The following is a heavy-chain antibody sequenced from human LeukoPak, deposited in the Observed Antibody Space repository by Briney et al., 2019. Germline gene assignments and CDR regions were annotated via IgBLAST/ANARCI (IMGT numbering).Heavy chain of an antibody. J-gene: IGHJ3*02. V-gene: IGHV4-38-2*02. D-gene: IGHD3-22*01. CDR2: IYHSGST. Sequence: SETLSLTCTVSGYSIISDYFWGWIRQPPGKGLEWIGEIYHSGSTNYNPSLKSRVTISVDKSKNQFSLKLSSVTAADTAVYYCAREGRITMIVVAPRRGAFDIWGQGTMVTVSS. CDR1: GYSIISDYF. CDR3: AREGRITMIVVAPRRGAFDI.